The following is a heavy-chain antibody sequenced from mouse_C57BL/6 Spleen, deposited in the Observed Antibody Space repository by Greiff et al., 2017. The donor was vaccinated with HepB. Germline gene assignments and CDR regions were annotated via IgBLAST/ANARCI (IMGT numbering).Heavy chain of an antibody. J-gene: IGHJ2*01. CDR3: TTNWDKGY. CDR2: IDPENGDT. Sequence: EVQLQQSGAELVRPGASVKLSCTASGFNIKDDYMHWVKQRPEQGLEWIGWIDPENGDTEYASKFQGKATITADTSSNTAYLQLSSLTSEDTAVYYCTTNWDKGYWGQGTTLTVSS. D-gene: IGHD4-1*01. CDR1: GFNIKDDY. V-gene: IGHV14-4*01.